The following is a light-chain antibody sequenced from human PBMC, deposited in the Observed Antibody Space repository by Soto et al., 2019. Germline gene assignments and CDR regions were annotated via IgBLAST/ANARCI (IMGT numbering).Light chain of an antibody. V-gene: IGLV2-8*01. Sequence: QSALTQPPSASGSPGQSVTISCTGTSSDVGGYNYVSWYQQHPGKAPKFIIYEVSKRPSGVPDRFSGSKSGNTASLTVSGLQADDEADYYCSSYAGGNNIMVFGGGTKLTVL. CDR3: SSYAGGNNIMV. CDR1: SSDVGGYNY. J-gene: IGLJ2*01. CDR2: EVS.